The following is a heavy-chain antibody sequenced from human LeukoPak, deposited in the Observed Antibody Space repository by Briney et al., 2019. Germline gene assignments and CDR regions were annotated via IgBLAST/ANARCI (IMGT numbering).Heavy chain of an antibody. CDR1: EFSISIYD. CDR2: IGTAGDT. Sequence: GGSLRLSCTASEFSISIYDLHWVRQVPGKGLEYVSTIGTAGDTYYAGSVRDRFFISRDNSKNTLYLQMNRLTTEDTAVYYCAREASGYDLDYWGQGTLVTVSA. J-gene: IGHJ4*02. CDR3: AREASGYDLDY. D-gene: IGHD5-12*01. V-gene: IGHV3-13*01.